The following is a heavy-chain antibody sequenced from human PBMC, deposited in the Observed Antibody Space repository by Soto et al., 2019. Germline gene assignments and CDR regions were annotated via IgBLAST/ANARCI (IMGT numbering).Heavy chain of an antibody. CDR3: AYSSGWYRHDV. J-gene: IGHJ3*01. CDR2: LLHSGTT. Sequence: QVQLQESGPGLVKPSGTLSLTCAVSGDSISSPKWWTWLRQPPGKGLEWVGDLLHSGTTNYNPSLKXXVSLSVDKSQNQFSLSLTSVAAAGTAIYYCAYSSGWYRHDVWGQWTSVTVSS. V-gene: IGHV4-4*02. CDR1: GDSISSPKW. D-gene: IGHD6-19*01.